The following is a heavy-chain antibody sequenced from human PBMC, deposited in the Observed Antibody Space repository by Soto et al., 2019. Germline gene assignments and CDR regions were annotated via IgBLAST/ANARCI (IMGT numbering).Heavy chain of an antibody. CDR2: IWYDGSNK. D-gene: IGHD5-12*01. J-gene: IGHJ6*02. V-gene: IGHV3-33*01. CDR3: ARELMMATTSYFYYGMDV. Sequence: ESGGGVVQPGRSLRLSCAASGFTFSSYGMHWVRQAPGKGLEWVAVIWYDGSNKYYADSVKGRFTISRDNSKNTLYLQMNSLRAEDTAVYYCARELMMATTSYFYYGMDVWGQGTTVTVSS. CDR1: GFTFSSYG.